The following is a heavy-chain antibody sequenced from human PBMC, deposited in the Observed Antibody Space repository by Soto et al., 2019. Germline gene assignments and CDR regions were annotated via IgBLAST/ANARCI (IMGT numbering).Heavy chain of an antibody. CDR1: GGSISSSNW. D-gene: IGHD3-10*01. Sequence: QVQLQESGPGLVKPSGTLSLTCAVSGGSISSSNWWSWVRQPPGKGVEWIGEIYHSGSTNYNPSLKSRVTISVDKSKNQFSLNLSSVTAADTAVYYCARVRRFGEFPPGWFDPWGQGTLVTVSS. V-gene: IGHV4-4*02. J-gene: IGHJ5*02. CDR2: IYHSGST. CDR3: ARVRRFGEFPPGWFDP.